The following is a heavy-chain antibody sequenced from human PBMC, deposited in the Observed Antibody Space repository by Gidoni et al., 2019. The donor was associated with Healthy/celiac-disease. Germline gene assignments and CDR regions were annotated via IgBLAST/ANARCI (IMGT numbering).Heavy chain of an antibody. CDR1: GFTFSSYG. CDR3: AKERQFSGSGSYYNDDPDYYYGMDV. CDR2: ISYDGSNK. Sequence: QVQLVESGGGVVQPGRSLRLSCAASGFTFSSYGMHWVRQAPGKGLEWVAVISYDGSNKYYADSVKGRFTISRDNSKNTLYLQMNSLRAEDTAVYYCAKERQFSGSGSYYNDDPDYYYGMDVWGQGTTVTVSS. D-gene: IGHD3-10*01. J-gene: IGHJ6*02. V-gene: IGHV3-30*18.